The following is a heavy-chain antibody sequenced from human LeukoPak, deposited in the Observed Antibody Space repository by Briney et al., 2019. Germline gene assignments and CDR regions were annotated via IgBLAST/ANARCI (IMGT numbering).Heavy chain of an antibody. Sequence: PGGSLRLSCAASGFTFSSYWMSWVRQAPGEGLEWVAKINQDGTEKAYVDSVKGRFTMSRDSSKNTLYLQMNSLGADDTAVYYCAREVISTPSYFDYWGQGILVTVSS. CDR3: AREVISTPSYFDY. CDR1: GFTFSSYW. CDR2: INQDGTEK. D-gene: IGHD2-2*01. V-gene: IGHV3-7*03. J-gene: IGHJ4*02.